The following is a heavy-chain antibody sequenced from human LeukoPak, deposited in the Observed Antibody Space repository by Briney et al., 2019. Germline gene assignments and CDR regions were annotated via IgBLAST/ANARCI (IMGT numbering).Heavy chain of an antibody. CDR3: ARDFKGSPQY. CDR1: GYTFTSYG. V-gene: IGHV1-18*01. Sequence: GASVKVSCKASGYTFTSYGISWVRQAPGQGLGWIGWISTYDNNIRYAQKLQGRVTMTTDTSRNLAYMELKSLRSDDTAVYYCARDFKGSPQYCGQGTLVTVSS. CDR2: ISTYDNNI. D-gene: IGHD3-10*01. J-gene: IGHJ4*02.